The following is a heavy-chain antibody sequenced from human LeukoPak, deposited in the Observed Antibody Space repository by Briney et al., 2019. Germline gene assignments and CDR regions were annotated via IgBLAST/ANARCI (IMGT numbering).Heavy chain of an antibody. V-gene: IGHV4-59*01. CDR3: ARGQADIVATMKH. CDR1: GGSISNYF. D-gene: IGHD5-12*01. CDR2: IHYSGST. Sequence: SETLSLTCTVSGGSISNYFWNWIRQPPGKGLEWIGFIHYSGSTNYNPSLKSRVAISVGTSNNQFSLKLSSVTAADAAVYFCARGQADIVATMKHWGQGTLVTVSS. J-gene: IGHJ4*02.